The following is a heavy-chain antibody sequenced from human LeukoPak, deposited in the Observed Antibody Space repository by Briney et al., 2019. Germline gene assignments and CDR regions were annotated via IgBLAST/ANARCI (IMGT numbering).Heavy chain of an antibody. Sequence: PSETLSLTCTVSGGSISRNNYYWGWIRQPPGKGLEWIGSINYSGTTYYNLSLKSRVTISVGTSKNQFSLRLSSVTAADTTVYYCARQSFAARGYYFDYWGQGTLVTVSS. V-gene: IGHV4-39*01. D-gene: IGHD6-6*01. CDR1: GGSISRNNYY. J-gene: IGHJ4*02. CDR2: INYSGTT. CDR3: ARQSFAARGYYFDY.